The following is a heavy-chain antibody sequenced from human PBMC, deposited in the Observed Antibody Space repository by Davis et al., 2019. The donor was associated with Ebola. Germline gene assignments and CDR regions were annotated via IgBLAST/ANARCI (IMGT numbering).Heavy chain of an antibody. CDR2: ISGSGGST. D-gene: IGHD4-23*01. V-gene: IGHV3-23*01. CDR3: ASGLLRSADY. CDR1: GFTFSSYA. J-gene: IGHJ4*02. Sequence: GGSLRLSCAASGFTFSSYAMSWVRQAPGKGLEWVSAISGSGGSTYYADPVKGRFTISRDNAKNSLYLQMNSLRAEDTAVYYCASGLLRSADYWGQGTLVTVSS.